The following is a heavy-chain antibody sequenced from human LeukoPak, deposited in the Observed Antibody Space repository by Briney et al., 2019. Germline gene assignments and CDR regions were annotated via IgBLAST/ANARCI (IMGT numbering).Heavy chain of an antibody. D-gene: IGHD6-19*01. J-gene: IGHJ4*02. CDR3: ARRGYGRGWYDY. CDR1: GGSISSNTYY. Sequence: PSETLSLTCTISGGSISSNTYYWGWIRQPPGKGLEWIGSISYSGTTYYNPSLKSRVTIFVHTSNNHFSLRLSFVTAADTAVYYCARRGYGRGWYDYWGQGTLVTVSS. V-gene: IGHV4-39*02. CDR2: ISYSGTT.